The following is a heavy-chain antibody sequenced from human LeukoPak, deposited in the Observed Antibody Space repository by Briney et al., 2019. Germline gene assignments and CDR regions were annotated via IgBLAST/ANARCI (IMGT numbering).Heavy chain of an antibody. Sequence: PGGSLRLSCAASGFTFSSYTMSWVRQAPGKGLEWVSAISGSGGSTYYADSVKGRFTISRDNSKNTRYLQMNSLRAEDTAVYYCAKSGVVVRGVNGYFDYWGQGTLVTVSS. CDR1: GFTFSSYT. CDR2: ISGSGGST. J-gene: IGHJ4*02. V-gene: IGHV3-23*01. D-gene: IGHD3-10*01. CDR3: AKSGVVVRGVNGYFDY.